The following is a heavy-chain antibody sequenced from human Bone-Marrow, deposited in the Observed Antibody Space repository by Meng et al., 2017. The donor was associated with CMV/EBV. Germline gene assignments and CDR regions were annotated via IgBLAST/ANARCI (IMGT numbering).Heavy chain of an antibody. J-gene: IGHJ4*02. CDR2: IDPNVGST. CDR1: GYIFTKYY. D-gene: IGHD2-21*01. CDR3: ATGDSPFDY. V-gene: IGHV1-46*01. Sequence: ASVKVSCKASGYIFTKYYLHWVRQAPGQGLEWIGVIDPNVGSTIYAQKFQGRVTVTRDTSTSTLYMEMSSLRSEDTAVYYCATGDSPFDYWGQGTLVTVSS.